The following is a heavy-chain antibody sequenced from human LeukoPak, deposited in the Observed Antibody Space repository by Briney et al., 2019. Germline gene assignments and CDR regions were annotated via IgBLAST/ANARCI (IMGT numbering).Heavy chain of an antibody. Sequence: SETLSLTCDVSGVSINTCCYYWTWIRQPPGKGLEWIGYKYYSGSTRYNSSLRSRLTISLDSSKNQFSLRLTSVTAADTAVYYCARGRSYGFDFDSWGPGTLVIVPS. D-gene: IGHD5-18*01. J-gene: IGHJ4*02. CDR2: KYYSGST. V-gene: IGHV4-61*01. CDR1: GVSINTCCYY. CDR3: ARGRSYGFDFDS.